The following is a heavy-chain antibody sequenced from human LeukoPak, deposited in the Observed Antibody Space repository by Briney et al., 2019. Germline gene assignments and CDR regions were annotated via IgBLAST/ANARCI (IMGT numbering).Heavy chain of an antibody. D-gene: IGHD3-3*01. V-gene: IGHV1-2*02. Sequence: ASVKVSCKASGYTFTGYYMHWVRQAPGQGLEWMGWINPNSGGTNYAQKFQGRVTMTRDTSISTAYMELSRLRSDDTAVYYCARAYRILRFLEPAGYWGQGTLVTVSS. CDR1: GYTFTGYY. CDR3: ARAYRILRFLEPAGY. J-gene: IGHJ4*02. CDR2: INPNSGGT.